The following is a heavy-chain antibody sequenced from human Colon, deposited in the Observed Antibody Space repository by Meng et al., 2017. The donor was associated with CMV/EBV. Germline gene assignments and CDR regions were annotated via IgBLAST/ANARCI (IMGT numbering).Heavy chain of an antibody. CDR3: MTPTGSSDY. V-gene: IGHV3-7*01. CDR2: IKQDGSEK. Sequence: GGSLRLSCAASGFAFSSHWMNWVRQAPGRGLEWLANIKQDGSEKNYVDSVKGRFIISRDNAQNSLYLQMNSLRVEDTAIYYCMTPTGSSDYWGQGTLVTVSS. D-gene: IGHD6-6*01. J-gene: IGHJ4*02. CDR1: GFAFSSHW.